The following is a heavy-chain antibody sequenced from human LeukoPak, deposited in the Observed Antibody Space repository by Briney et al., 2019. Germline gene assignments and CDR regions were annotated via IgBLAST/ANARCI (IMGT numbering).Heavy chain of an antibody. V-gene: IGHV3-30*04. Sequence: PGRSLRLSCAASGFTFSSYAMHWVRQAPGKGLEWVAVISYDGSNKYYADSVKGRFTISRDNSKNTLYLQMNSLRAEDTAVYYCARDGVRYSGYDTYYFDYWGQGTPVTVSS. CDR3: ARDGVRYSGYDTYYFDY. CDR2: ISYDGSNK. J-gene: IGHJ4*02. D-gene: IGHD5-12*01. CDR1: GFTFSSYA.